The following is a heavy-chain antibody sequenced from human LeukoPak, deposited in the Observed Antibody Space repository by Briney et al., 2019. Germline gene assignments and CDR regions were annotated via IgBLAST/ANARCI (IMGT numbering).Heavy chain of an antibody. V-gene: IGHV3-74*03. CDR2: ITSDGIST. Sequence: QSGGSLRLSCAASGFTFSGTWMHWVRQPPGKGLVWVARITSDGISTTYAESVKGRFTVSRDNSKNTLYLQMNSLRAEDTAVYYCAKVAYYEILKSWFDYWGQGTLVTVSS. CDR3: AKVAYYEILKSWFDY. CDR1: GFTFSGTW. D-gene: IGHD3-9*01. J-gene: IGHJ4*02.